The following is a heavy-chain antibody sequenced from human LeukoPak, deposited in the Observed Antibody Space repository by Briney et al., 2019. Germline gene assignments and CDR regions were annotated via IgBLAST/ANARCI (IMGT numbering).Heavy chain of an antibody. J-gene: IGHJ4*02. Sequence: PSGTLSLTCTVSGGSISSHYWSWIRQSPGKGLEWIGYIYSSGSSNYNPSLKSRVTISVDTSKNQFSLKLSSVSAADTAVYYCASHRHSSSWAFDYWGQGTLVTVSS. CDR2: IYSSGSS. CDR3: ASHRHSSSWAFDY. D-gene: IGHD6-13*01. CDR1: GGSISSHY. V-gene: IGHV4-59*11.